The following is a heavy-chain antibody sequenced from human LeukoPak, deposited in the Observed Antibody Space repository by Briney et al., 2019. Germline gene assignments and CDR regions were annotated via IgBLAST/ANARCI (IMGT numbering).Heavy chain of an antibody. Sequence: ASVKVSCKASGYTFTGYYMHWVRQAPGQGLEWMGWINPNSGGTHYAQKFQGRVTMTRDTSISTAYMELSRLRSDDTAVYYCASAIVGPKDSSGYLTPYYYYGMDVWGQGTTVTVSS. CDR1: GYTFTGYY. J-gene: IGHJ6*02. D-gene: IGHD3-22*01. CDR3: ASAIVGPKDSSGYLTPYYYYGMDV. V-gene: IGHV1-2*02. CDR2: INPNSGGT.